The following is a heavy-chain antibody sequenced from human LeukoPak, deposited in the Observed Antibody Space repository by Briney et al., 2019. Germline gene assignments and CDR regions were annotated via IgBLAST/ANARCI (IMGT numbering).Heavy chain of an antibody. Sequence: SETLSLTCAAYGGSFSGYYWSWIRQPPGKGLEWIGEINHSGSTNYNPSLKSRVTISVDTSKNQFSLKLSSVTAADTAVYYCARLRRITMVRGVIINPYYYYMDVWGKGTTVTISS. CDR3: ARLRRITMVRGVIINPYYYYMDV. V-gene: IGHV4-34*01. CDR2: INHSGST. J-gene: IGHJ6*03. D-gene: IGHD3-10*01. CDR1: GGSFSGYY.